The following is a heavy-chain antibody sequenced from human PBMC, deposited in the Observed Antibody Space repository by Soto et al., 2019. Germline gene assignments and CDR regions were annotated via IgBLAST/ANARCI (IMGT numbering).Heavy chain of an antibody. Sequence: ASVKVSCKASGYIFSSYGISLVRQAPGQGLEWMGWISGYSGVTNYAQKFQGRVTMTTDTSTTTGYMELRSLRSDDTAVYYCARAYSSNYYNDYFDYWGQGALVTVSS. CDR1: GYIFSSYG. CDR2: ISGYSGVT. V-gene: IGHV1-18*01. D-gene: IGHD6-13*01. CDR3: ARAYSSNYYNDYFDY. J-gene: IGHJ4*02.